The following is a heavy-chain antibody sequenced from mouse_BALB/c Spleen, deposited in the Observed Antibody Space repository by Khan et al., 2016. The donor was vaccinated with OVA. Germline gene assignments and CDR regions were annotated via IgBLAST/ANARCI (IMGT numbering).Heavy chain of an antibody. J-gene: IGHJ4*01. CDR1: GFSLTTYG. CDR2: IWSDGST. Sequence: QVQLQQSGPGLVAPSQSLSITCTVSGFSLTTYGVHWVRQPPGKGLEWLVVIWSDGSTNYNSVLKSRLSISKDNSKSQVFLKMNSLQTDVTAMYYCARWFDGYSSLYAMDYWGQGTSVTVSS. CDR3: ARWFDGYSSLYAMDY. D-gene: IGHD2-3*01. V-gene: IGHV2-6*02.